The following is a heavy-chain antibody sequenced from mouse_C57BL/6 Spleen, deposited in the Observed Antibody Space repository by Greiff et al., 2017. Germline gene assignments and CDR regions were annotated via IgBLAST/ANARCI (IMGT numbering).Heavy chain of an antibody. D-gene: IGHD1-1*01. Sequence: VQLQQSGAELVRPGTSVKVSCKASGYAFTNYLIEWVKQRPGQGLEWIGVINPGSGGTNYNEKFKGKATLTADKSSSTAYMQLSSLTSEDSAVYFCARVITTVVEYYFDYWGQGTTLTVSS. J-gene: IGHJ2*01. CDR2: INPGSGGT. V-gene: IGHV1-54*01. CDR1: GYAFTNYL. CDR3: ARVITTVVEYYFDY.